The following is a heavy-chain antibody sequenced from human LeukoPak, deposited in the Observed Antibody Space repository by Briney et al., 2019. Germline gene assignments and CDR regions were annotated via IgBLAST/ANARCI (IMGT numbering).Heavy chain of an antibody. CDR2: INYSGST. D-gene: IGHD5-12*01. V-gene: IGHV4-39*01. CDR3: ARRGGYDFSYDY. Sequence: SETLSLTCSVSGDSISSSPEYWGWIRQPPGKGLEYIGSINYSGSTYYDPSLKGRVTISVDTSKNQFSLKLSSVTTADTAVYYCARRGGYDFSYDYWGQGILVTVSS. J-gene: IGHJ4*02. CDR1: GDSISSSPEY.